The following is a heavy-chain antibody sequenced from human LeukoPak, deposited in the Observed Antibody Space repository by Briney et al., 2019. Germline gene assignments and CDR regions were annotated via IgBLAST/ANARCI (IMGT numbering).Heavy chain of an antibody. J-gene: IGHJ4*02. CDR3: ARHLYGSGLHRIDY. CDR1: GGSFSGYY. CDR2: INHSGST. Sequence: SETLSLTSAVYGGSFSGYYWSWIRQPPGKGLEWIGEINHSGSTNCNPSLKSRVTISVDTSKNQFSLKLSSVTAADTAVYHCARHLYGSGLHRIDYWGQGTLVTVSS. V-gene: IGHV4-34*01. D-gene: IGHD6-19*01.